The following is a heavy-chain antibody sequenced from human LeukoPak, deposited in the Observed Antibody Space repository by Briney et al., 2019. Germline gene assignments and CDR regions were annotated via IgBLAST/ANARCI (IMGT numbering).Heavy chain of an antibody. Sequence: GGSLRLTCAASGFTFSSYAMSWVRQAPGKGLEWVSAISGSGGSTYYADSVKGRFTISRDNSKNTLYLQMNSLRAEDTAVYYCARVVEGYCTNGVCYKVFDYLDYWGQGTLVTVSS. V-gene: IGHV3-23*01. J-gene: IGHJ4*02. CDR2: ISGSGGST. D-gene: IGHD2-8*01. CDR3: ARVVEGYCTNGVCYKVFDYLDY. CDR1: GFTFSSYA.